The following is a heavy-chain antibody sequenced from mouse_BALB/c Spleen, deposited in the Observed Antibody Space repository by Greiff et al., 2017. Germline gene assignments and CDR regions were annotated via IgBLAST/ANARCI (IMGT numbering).Heavy chain of an antibody. CDR3: AQGLYYYGSSWAMDY. Sequence: EVQMVESGPELVKPGASVKISCKASGYSFTGYFMNWVKQSHGKSLEWIGRINPYNGDTFYNQKFKGKATLTVDKSSSTAHMELLSLTSEDSAVYYCAQGLYYYGSSWAMDYWGQGTSVTVSS. CDR1: GYSFTGYF. D-gene: IGHD1-1*01. V-gene: IGHV1-37*01. J-gene: IGHJ4*01. CDR2: INPYNGDT.